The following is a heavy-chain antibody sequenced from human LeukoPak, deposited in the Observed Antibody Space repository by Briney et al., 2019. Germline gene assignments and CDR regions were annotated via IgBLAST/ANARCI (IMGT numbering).Heavy chain of an antibody. CDR1: GGTISSYY. CDR2: IYSIGRT. CDR3: ARDRPLWFGEFTNNYGMDV. J-gene: IGHJ6*02. Sequence: SETLPLTCTVYGGTISSYYWSWIRQSAGKGLEWIGRIYSIGRTNYNPSLKSRVTMSVDTSRNQFSLKLSSVTAADTAVYYCARDRPLWFGEFTNNYGMDVWGQGTTVTVAS. D-gene: IGHD3-10*01. V-gene: IGHV4-4*07.